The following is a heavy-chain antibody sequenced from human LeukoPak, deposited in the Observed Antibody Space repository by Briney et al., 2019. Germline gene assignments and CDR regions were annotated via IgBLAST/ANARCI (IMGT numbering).Heavy chain of an antibody. CDR2: ISSSGSTI. CDR3: ARDGEYYDSSGYYPGRPFDI. D-gene: IGHD3-22*01. J-gene: IGHJ3*02. CDR1: GFTFSDYY. V-gene: IGHV3-11*01. Sequence: GGSLRLSCAASGFTFSDYYMSWIRQAPGKGLEWVSYISSSGSTIYYADSVKGRFTISRDNAKNSLYLQMNSLRAEDTAVYYCARDGEYYDSSGYYPGRPFDIWGQGTMVTVSS.